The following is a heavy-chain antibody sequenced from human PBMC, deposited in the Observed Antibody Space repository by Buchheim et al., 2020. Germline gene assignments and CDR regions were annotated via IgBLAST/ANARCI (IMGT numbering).Heavy chain of an antibody. D-gene: IGHD6-19*01. Sequence: QLQLQESGPGLVKPSETLSLTCTVSGGSISSSSYYWGWIRQPPGKGLEWIGSIYYSGSTYYNPSLKSRVTISIDTSKNQFSLKLSSVTAADTAVYYCARQVAVAGLNFDYWGQGTL. CDR1: GGSISSSSYY. CDR2: IYYSGST. CDR3: ARQVAVAGLNFDY. J-gene: IGHJ4*02. V-gene: IGHV4-39*01.